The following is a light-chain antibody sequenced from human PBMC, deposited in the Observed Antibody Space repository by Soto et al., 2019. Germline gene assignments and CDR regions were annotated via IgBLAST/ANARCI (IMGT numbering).Light chain of an antibody. CDR3: QQYGSSQYT. CDR1: QSVNNNY. J-gene: IGKJ2*01. V-gene: IGKV3-20*01. Sequence: EIVLTRSPGTLSLSPGERVTLSCRASQSVNNNYLAWYQQKPGQAPRLLIYGASSRATGIPDRFSGSGSGTDFTLTISRLEPEDFAVYYCQQYGSSQYTFGQGTKLEIK. CDR2: GAS.